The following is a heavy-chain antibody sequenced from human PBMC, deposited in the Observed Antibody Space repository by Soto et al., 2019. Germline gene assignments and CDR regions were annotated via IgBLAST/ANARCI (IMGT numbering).Heavy chain of an antibody. J-gene: IGHJ4*02. CDR1: GGSISSYY. CDR3: ARSNTAMVFDY. CDR2: IYYSGST. D-gene: IGHD5-18*01. Sequence: SDTLSLTCTVSGGSISSYYWSWIRQPPGKGLEWIGYIYYSGSTNYNPSLKSRVTISVDTSKNQFSLKLSSVTAADTAVYYCARSNTAMVFDYWGQGTLVTVSS. V-gene: IGHV4-59*07.